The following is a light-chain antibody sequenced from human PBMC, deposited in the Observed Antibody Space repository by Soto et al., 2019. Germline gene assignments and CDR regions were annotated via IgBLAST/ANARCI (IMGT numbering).Light chain of an antibody. V-gene: IGKV2-30*02. J-gene: IGKJ1*01. CDR1: ERLVHDNGNTY. CDR2: KVS. CDR3: MQGTHWPRT. Sequence: VMTQTALSSPFTLFHPPSISCRTSERLVHDNGNTYLSWLQQRPGQPPKLLIYKVSNRDSGVPDRFSGSGSGTDFTLKISRVEAEDVGVYYCMQGTHWPRTFGQGTKVDIK.